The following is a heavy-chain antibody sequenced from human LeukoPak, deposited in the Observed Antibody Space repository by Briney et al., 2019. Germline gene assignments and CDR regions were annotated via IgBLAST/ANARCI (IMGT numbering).Heavy chain of an antibody. D-gene: IGHD2-2*01. Sequence: VASVKVSCKASGHTSTTYAIHWVRQAPGQGLEWMGWINAGNGNIKYSQKFQGRVTITGDTSASTAYRELSSLRSEDTAVYYCARGYCSSTSCYMDVWGQGTTVT. CDR1: GHTSTTYA. J-gene: IGHJ6*02. V-gene: IGHV1-3*01. CDR2: INAGNGNI. CDR3: ARGYCSSTSCYMDV.